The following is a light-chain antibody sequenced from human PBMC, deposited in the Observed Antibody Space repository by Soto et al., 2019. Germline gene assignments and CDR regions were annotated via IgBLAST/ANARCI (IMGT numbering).Light chain of an antibody. CDR3: SSYTSSSTLV. J-gene: IGLJ2*01. Sequence: QSVLTQPASVSGSRGQSITISCTGTSSDVGGYNYVSWYQQHPGKAPKLMIYEVSNRPSGVSNRFSGSKSGNTASLTISGLQAEDEADYYCSSYTSSSTLVFGGGTNLTVL. CDR2: EVS. CDR1: SSDVGGYNY. V-gene: IGLV2-14*01.